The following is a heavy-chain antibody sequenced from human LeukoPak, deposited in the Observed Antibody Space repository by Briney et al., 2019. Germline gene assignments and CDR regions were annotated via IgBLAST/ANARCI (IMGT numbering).Heavy chain of an antibody. D-gene: IGHD3-10*01. V-gene: IGHV4-34*01. CDR1: GGSFSGYY. CDR3: ARGRLWFGEAYYYYGMDV. CDR2: INHSGST. J-gene: IGHJ6*04. Sequence: SETLSLTCAVYGGSFSGYYWSWIRQPPGKGLEWIGEINHSGSTNYNPSLKSRVTISVDTSKNQFSLKLSSVTAADTAVYYCARGRLWFGEAYYYYGMDVWGKGTTVTVSS.